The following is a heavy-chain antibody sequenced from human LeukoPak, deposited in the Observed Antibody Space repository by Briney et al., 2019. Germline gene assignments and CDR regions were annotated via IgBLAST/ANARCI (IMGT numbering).Heavy chain of an antibody. V-gene: IGHV3-66*01. CDR1: GFTVSSNY. J-gene: IGHJ4*02. D-gene: IGHD3-22*01. CDR2: IYSGGST. CDR3: ARDTYDSSGYYPNY. Sequence: LAGGSLRLSCAASGFTVSSNYMSWVRQAPGKGLEWVSVIYSGGSTYYADSVKGRFTISRDNSKNTLYLQMNSLRAEDTAVYYCARDTYDSSGYYPNYWGQGTVVTVSS.